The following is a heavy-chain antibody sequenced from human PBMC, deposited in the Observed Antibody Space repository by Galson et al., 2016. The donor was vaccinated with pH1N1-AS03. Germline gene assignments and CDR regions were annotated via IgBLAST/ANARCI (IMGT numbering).Heavy chain of an antibody. J-gene: IGHJ4*02. CDR1: GYTFSDYY. CDR3: ARGGGSSLDY. Sequence: SVKVSCKASGYTFSDYYMHWVRQAPGQELEWMGWINPSSGGTTYTQKFQGRVTMTRDTSISTAYMELSRLTSDDTAVYFCARGGGSSLDYWGQGTLVPVSS. V-gene: IGHV1-2*02. CDR2: INPSSGGT. D-gene: IGHD1-26*01.